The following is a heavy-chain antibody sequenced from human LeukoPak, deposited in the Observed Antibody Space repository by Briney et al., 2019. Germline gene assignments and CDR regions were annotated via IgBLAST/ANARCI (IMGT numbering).Heavy chain of an antibody. CDR2: ISGDGGST. D-gene: IGHD3-22*01. Sequence: GGSLRLSCAASGFTFSSYAMSWVRQAPGKGLEGVSLISGDGGSTYYADSVKGRFTISRDNSKNSLYLRMNSLRTEDTALYYCAIALAQSSGYLLDWGQGTLVTVSS. CDR3: AIALAQSSGYLLD. CDR1: GFTFSSYA. J-gene: IGHJ4*02. V-gene: IGHV3-43*02.